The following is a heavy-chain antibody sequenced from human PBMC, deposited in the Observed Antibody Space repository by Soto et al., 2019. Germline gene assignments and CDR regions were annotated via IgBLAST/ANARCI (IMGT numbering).Heavy chain of an antibody. CDR1: GYTLTELS. CDR3: ATDLGPADKGWYYYYGMDV. J-gene: IGHJ6*02. CDR2: FDPEDGET. Sequence: QVQLVQSGAEVKKPGASVKVSCKVSGYTLTELSMHWVRQAPGKGLEWMGGFDPEDGETIYAQKFQGRVTMTEDTXXDXAXXELSSLRSEDTAVYYCATDLGPADKGWYYYYGMDVWGQGTTVTVSS. D-gene: IGHD2-15*01. V-gene: IGHV1-24*01.